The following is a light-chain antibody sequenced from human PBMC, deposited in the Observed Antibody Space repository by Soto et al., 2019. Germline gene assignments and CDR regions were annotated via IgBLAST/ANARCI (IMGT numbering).Light chain of an antibody. CDR3: CSYAGSSMFV. CDR1: SSDVGTYNL. V-gene: IGLV2-23*02. Sequence: QSALTQPASVSGSPGQSITISCTGSSSDVGTYNLVSWYQHHPGKAPKLMISEVVKRPSGVSNRFSVFKSGNTASLTISGLQGEDEADYYCCSYAGSSMFVFGGGTKVTVL. CDR2: EVV. J-gene: IGLJ2*01.